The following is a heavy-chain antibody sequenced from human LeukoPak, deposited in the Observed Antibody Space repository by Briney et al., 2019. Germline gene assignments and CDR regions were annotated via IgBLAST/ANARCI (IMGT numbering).Heavy chain of an antibody. D-gene: IGHD3-3*01. J-gene: IGHJ4*02. Sequence: PSETLSLTCTVSGGSISSYYWSWIRQPPGKGLEWIGYIYYSGSTIYNPSLKSRVTISVDTSKNQFSLKLSSVTAADTAVYYCARATAPHYDFWSGYSLYYFDYWGQGTLVTVSS. CDR1: GGSISSYY. CDR2: IYYSGST. CDR3: ARATAPHYDFWSGYSLYYFDY. V-gene: IGHV4-59*01.